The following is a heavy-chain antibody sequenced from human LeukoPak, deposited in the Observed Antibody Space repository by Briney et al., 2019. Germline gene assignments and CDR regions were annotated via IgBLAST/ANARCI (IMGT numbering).Heavy chain of an antibody. V-gene: IGHV7-4-1*02. D-gene: IGHD2-2*01. CDR3: TRVDCSSTSCYYPFDY. CDR1: GYTFTSYA. J-gene: IGHJ4*02. Sequence: ASVKVSCKASGYTFTSYAMNWVRQAPGQGLEWMGWINTNTGNPTYAQGFTGRFVFSLDTSVSTAYLQISSLKAEDTAVYYCTRVDCSSTSCYYPFDYWGQGTLVTVSS. CDR2: INTNTGNP.